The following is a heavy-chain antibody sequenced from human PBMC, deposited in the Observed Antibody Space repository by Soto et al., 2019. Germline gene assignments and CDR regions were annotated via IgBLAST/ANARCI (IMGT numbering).Heavy chain of an antibody. Sequence: LSLTCAVSGSSMSGFYWGWVRQPPGKGLEWIGSIFHSGNSYYNPSLKSRVILSVDTSKNQFSLNLTAAIAADTAVYYCAREDDGMDVWGQGTPVTVSS. V-gene: IGHV4-38-2*02. CDR1: GSSMSGFY. CDR2: IFHSGNS. J-gene: IGHJ6*02. CDR3: AREDDGMDV.